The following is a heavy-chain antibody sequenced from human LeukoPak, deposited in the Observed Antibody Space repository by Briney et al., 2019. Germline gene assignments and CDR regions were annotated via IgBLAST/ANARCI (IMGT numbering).Heavy chain of an antibody. Sequence: SETLALMCTVSGGSISSGDYYWSWIRQPPGKGLEWIGYIYYSGSTYYNPSLKSRVTISVDTSKNQFSLKLTSVTAADTAVYYCARTYYFGSGSYHFDYWGQGPLVTVSS. J-gene: IGHJ4*02. CDR1: GGSISSGDYY. V-gene: IGHV4-30-4*01. D-gene: IGHD3-10*01. CDR2: IYYSGST. CDR3: ARTYYFGSGSYHFDY.